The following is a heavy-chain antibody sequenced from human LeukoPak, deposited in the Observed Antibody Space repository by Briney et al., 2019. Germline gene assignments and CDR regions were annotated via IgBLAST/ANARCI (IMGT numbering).Heavy chain of an antibody. Sequence: ASVKVSCKASGGTFSSYAISWVRQAPGQGLEWMGGIIPIFGTANYAQKFQGRVTITADESTSTACMELSSLRSEDTAVYYCAGGYSSYYYMDVWGKGTTVTISS. CDR2: IIPIFGTA. CDR1: GGTFSSYA. CDR3: AGGYSSYYYMDV. D-gene: IGHD5-18*01. V-gene: IGHV1-69*13. J-gene: IGHJ6*03.